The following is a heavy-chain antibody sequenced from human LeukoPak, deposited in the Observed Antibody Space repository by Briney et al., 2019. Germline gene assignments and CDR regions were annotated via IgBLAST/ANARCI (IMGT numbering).Heavy chain of an antibody. CDR3: AKDSGYSSGWYSKDEYYFDY. D-gene: IGHD6-19*01. V-gene: IGHV3-23*01. Sequence: GGSLRLSCAASGFTFSTYAMSWVRQAPGKGLEWVSNISGGSTYYADSVKGRFTISRDNSKNTLYLQMNSLRAEDTAVYYCAKDSGYSSGWYSKDEYYFDYWGQGTLVTVSS. CDR2: ISGGST. J-gene: IGHJ4*02. CDR1: GFTFSTYA.